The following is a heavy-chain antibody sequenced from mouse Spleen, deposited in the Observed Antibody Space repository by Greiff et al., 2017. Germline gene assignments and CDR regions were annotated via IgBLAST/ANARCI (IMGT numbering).Heavy chain of an antibody. CDR3: ARHKVDYYAMDY. Sequence: EVKLMESGGGLVKPGGSLKLSCAASGFTFSSYTMSWVRQTPAKRLEWVATISSVDGNTYYPDSVKGRFTISRDNARNTLYLQMSSLRSEDTAMYYCARHKVDYYAMDYWGQGTSVTVSS. CDR1: GFTFSSYT. D-gene: IGHD1-1*02. V-gene: IGHV5-9*04. CDR2: ISSVDGNT. J-gene: IGHJ4*01.